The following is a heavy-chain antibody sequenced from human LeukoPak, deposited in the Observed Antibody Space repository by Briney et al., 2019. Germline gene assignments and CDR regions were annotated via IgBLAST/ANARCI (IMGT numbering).Heavy chain of an antibody. D-gene: IGHD6-19*01. CDR1: GFTFSSSL. Sequence: GGSLRLSCAASGFTFSSSLMHWVRQAPGKGLVWVSRINTDGRTTTYADSVKGRFAISRDNAKSTVYLQMNSLRPEDTALYYCAKSLGSQDYWGQGTLVTVSS. J-gene: IGHJ4*02. CDR3: AKSLGSQDY. CDR2: INTDGRTT. V-gene: IGHV3-74*01.